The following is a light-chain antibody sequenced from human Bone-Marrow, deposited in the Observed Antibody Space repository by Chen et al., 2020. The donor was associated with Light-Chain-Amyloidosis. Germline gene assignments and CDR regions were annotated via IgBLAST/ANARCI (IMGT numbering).Light chain of an antibody. J-gene: IGLJ2*01. CDR3: QSADSSGTYEVI. CDR2: RDT. V-gene: IGLV3-25*03. CDR1: DLPTKY. Sequence: SYELTQPPSVSVSPGQTARITCSGDDLPTKYAYWYQQKPGQAPVLVVHRDTERPSGISERFSGSSSGTTGTLSISGVQAEDEADYHCQSADSSGTYEVIFGGGTKVTVL.